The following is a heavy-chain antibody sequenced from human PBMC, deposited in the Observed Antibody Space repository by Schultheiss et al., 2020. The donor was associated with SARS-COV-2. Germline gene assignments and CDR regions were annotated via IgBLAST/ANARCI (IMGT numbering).Heavy chain of an antibody. Sequence: GGSLRLSCAASGFTFSSYAMSWVRQAPGKGLEWVSSISSSSSYIYYADSVKGRFTISRDNSKNTLYLQMNSLRAEDTAVYYCARDERRYYYDSSGYYERSDAFDIWGQGTMVTVSS. CDR2: ISSSSSYI. D-gene: IGHD3-22*01. J-gene: IGHJ3*02. CDR1: GFTFSSYA. CDR3: ARDERRYYYDSSGYYERSDAFDI. V-gene: IGHV3-21*04.